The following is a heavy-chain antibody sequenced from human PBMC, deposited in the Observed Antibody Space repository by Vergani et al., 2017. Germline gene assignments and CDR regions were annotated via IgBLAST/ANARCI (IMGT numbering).Heavy chain of an antibody. D-gene: IGHD3-16*01. Sequence: VEAGGGLVQPGGSLRLSCTASGFTFQAFAFHWVRQVSGRGLEWVSGIDRNYGVKNGNSFEGRFSISRDNAKKAVFLQMNNLGHEDTALYFCVKDNDYDAYGPFDLWGRGTLVTVSS. CDR1: GFTFQAFA. V-gene: IGHV3-9*01. J-gene: IGHJ2*01. CDR2: IDRNYGVK. CDR3: VKDNDYDAYGPFDL.